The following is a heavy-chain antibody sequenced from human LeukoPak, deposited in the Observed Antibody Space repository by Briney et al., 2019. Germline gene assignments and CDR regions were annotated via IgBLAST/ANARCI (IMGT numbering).Heavy chain of an antibody. CDR3: SRDATGDH. CDR2: NRNRAKSYTT. V-gene: IGHV3-72*01. J-gene: IGHJ4*02. CDR1: GFTFSDHY. Sequence: GGSLRLSCAVSGFTFSDHYMDWVRQAPGKGLEWVGRNRNRAKSYTTDYAASVKGRFTISRDDSKSTLYLQMNSPETEDTAVYYCSRDATGDHWGQGTLVSVSS.